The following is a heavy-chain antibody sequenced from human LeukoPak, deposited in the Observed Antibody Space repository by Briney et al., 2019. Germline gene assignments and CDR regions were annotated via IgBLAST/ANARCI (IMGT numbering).Heavy chain of an antibody. D-gene: IGHD3-10*01. CDR2: IKSKTDGGTT. CDR1: GFTFSNAW. V-gene: IGHV3-15*01. CDR3: TTEGGFGEFLDSIDY. Sequence: PGGSLRLSCAASGFTFSNAWMSWVRQAPGKGLEWVGRIKSKTDGGTTDYAAPVKGRFTISRDDSKNTLYLQMNSLKTEDTAVYYCTTEGGFGEFLDSIDYWGQGTLVTVSS. J-gene: IGHJ4*02.